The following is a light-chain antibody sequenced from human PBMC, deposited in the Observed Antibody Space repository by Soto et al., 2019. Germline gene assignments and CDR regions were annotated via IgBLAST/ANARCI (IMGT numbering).Light chain of an antibody. CDR3: AAWADSLNGVV. CDR1: SSNIGSNT. Sequence: QSVLTQPPSASGTPGQRVTISCSGSSSNIGSNTVNWYQQLPGTAPKLLIYSNNQRPSGVPDRFSGSKSGTSASLAISGLQSEDGADYYCAAWADSLNGVVFGGGTKLTVL. J-gene: IGLJ2*01. CDR2: SNN. V-gene: IGLV1-44*01.